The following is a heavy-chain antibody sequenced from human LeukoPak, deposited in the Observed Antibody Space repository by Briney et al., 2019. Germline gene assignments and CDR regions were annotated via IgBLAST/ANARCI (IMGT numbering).Heavy chain of an antibody. CDR1: GYTFTVYY. V-gene: IGHV1-2*02. J-gene: IGHJ6*02. D-gene: IGHD2-8*01. CDR3: ARDVVLTVYAVYGMDV. Sequence: ASVNVSYKASGYTFTVYYMHWVRQAPGQGGEWMGWINPNSGGTNYAQKFQGRVTITRDTSISTAYMELSRLRSDDTAVYYCARDVVLTVYAVYGMDVWGQGTTVTVPS. CDR2: INPNSGGT.